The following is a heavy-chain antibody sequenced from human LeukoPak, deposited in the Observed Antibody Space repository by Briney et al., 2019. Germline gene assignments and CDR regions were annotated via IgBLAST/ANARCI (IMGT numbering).Heavy chain of an antibody. V-gene: IGHV3-33*01. CDR3: AREATVTTATGRYYYYGMDV. CDR1: GFTFSSYG. CDR2: IWYDGSNK. Sequence: GGSLRLSCAASGFTFSSYGMHWVRQAPGKGLEWVAVIWYDGSNKYYADSVKGRFTISRDNSKNTLYLQMNSLRAEDTAVYYCAREATVTTATGRYYYYGMDVWGQGTTVTVSS. J-gene: IGHJ6*02. D-gene: IGHD4-17*01.